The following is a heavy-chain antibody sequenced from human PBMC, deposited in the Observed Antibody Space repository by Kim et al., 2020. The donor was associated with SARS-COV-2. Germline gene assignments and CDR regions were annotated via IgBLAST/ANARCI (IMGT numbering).Heavy chain of an antibody. CDR3: ARGVAGSTSPEDDYYYYGMDV. V-gene: IGHV1-46*01. CDR1: GYTFTSYY. D-gene: IGHD2-2*01. CDR2: INPSGGST. J-gene: IGHJ6*02. Sequence: ASVKVSCKASGYTFTSYYMHWVRQAPGQGLEWMGIINPSGGSTSYAQKFQGRVTMTRDTSTSTVYMELSSLRSEDTAVYYCARGVAGSTSPEDDYYYYGMDVWGQGTTVTVSS.